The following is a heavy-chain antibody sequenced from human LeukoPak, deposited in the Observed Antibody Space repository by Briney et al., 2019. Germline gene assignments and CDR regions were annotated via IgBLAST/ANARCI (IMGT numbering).Heavy chain of an antibody. J-gene: IGHJ6*02. CDR3: RRLVRRSPYYYYYYGMDV. CDR1: GGSISSSSYY. V-gene: IGHV4-39*01. CDR2: IYYSGST. Sequence: SETLSLTCTVSGGSISSSSYYWGWIRQPPGKGLEWIGSIYYSGSTYYNPSLKSRVTISVDTSKNQFSLKLSSVTAADTAVYYCRRLVRRSPYYYYYYGMDVWGQGTTVTVSS. D-gene: IGHD3-10*01.